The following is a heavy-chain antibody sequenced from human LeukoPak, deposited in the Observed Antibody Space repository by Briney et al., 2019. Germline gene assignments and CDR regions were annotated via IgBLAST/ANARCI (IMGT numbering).Heavy chain of an antibody. CDR1: GFTFNSYS. CDR3: ARVIAVATAYYYHYGMDV. D-gene: IGHD6-19*01. J-gene: IGHJ6*02. Sequence: GGSLRLSCAASGFTFNSYSMNWVRQAPGKGLEWVSYISSSGFTIYYADSVKGRFTISRDNAKNSLYLQMNSLRAEDTAVFYCARVIAVATAYYYHYGMDVWGQGTTVTVSS. V-gene: IGHV3-48*01. CDR2: ISSSGFTI.